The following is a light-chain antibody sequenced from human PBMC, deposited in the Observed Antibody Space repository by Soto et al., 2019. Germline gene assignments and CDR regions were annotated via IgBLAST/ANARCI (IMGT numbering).Light chain of an antibody. Sequence: EIVLTQSPGTVSLSPGERATLSCRASQSVSSRNLAWYRQKPGPAPSLLIFGASNRATGIPDRFSGSGSGTDFTLTISRLEPEDCAVYYCLRYGDSPPAYTFGQGTKLEIK. CDR1: QSVSSRN. V-gene: IGKV3-20*01. CDR2: GAS. J-gene: IGKJ2*01. CDR3: LRYGDSPPAYT.